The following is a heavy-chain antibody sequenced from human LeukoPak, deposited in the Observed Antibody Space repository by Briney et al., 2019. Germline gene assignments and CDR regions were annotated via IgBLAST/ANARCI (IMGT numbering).Heavy chain of an antibody. V-gene: IGHV3-53*01. CDR3: ARDASIAAAGIT. CDR1: GFTVGSNY. Sequence: GGSLRLSCAASGFTVGSNYMSWVRQAPGKGLEWVSVIYSGGSTYYADSVKGRFTISRDNSKNTLYLQMNSLRAEDTAVYYCARDASIAAAGITWGQGTLVTVSS. D-gene: IGHD6-13*01. CDR2: IYSGGST. J-gene: IGHJ5*02.